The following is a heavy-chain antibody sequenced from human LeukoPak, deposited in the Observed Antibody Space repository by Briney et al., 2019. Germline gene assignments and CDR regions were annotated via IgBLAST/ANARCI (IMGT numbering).Heavy chain of an antibody. CDR3: ARDHSSWYFDY. Sequence: GGSLRFSCAASGFTFSNYAMSWVRQAPGKGLEWVSGISGSGASTYYTATVKGRFTIPRDNSKNTLYLQMNSLRAEDTAVYYCARDHSSWYFDYWGQGTLVTVSS. D-gene: IGHD6-13*01. CDR1: GFTFSNYA. CDR2: ISGSGAST. V-gene: IGHV3-23*01. J-gene: IGHJ4*02.